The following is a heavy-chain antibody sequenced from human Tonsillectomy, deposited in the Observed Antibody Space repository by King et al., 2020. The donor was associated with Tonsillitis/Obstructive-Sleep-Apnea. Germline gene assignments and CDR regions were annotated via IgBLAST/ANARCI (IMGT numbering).Heavy chain of an antibody. CDR1: GFTFDDYG. J-gene: IGHJ4*02. Sequence: VQLVESGGGVVRPGGSLRLSCAASGFTFDDYGMSWVRQAPGKGLEWVSGIRWNGGSTGYADSVKGRFTISRDNAKNSLYLQMNSLRAEDTALYYCARDSLGWLQVPIDFGYWGQGTLVTVSS. V-gene: IGHV3-20*04. CDR3: ARDSLGWLQVPIDFGY. D-gene: IGHD5-24*01. CDR2: IRWNGGST.